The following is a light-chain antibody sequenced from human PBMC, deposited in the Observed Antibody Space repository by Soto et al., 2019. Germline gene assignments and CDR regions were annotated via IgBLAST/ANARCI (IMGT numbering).Light chain of an antibody. J-gene: IGLJ1*01. V-gene: IGLV2-14*01. Sequence: QSALTQPASVSESPGQSVTISCAGTSRDIGGYNYVSWYQQHQDKAPKLMIYGVTNRPSGVSDRFSGSKSGNTASLTISAIQAYDEADYYCTSSTSSSTYVFGTGTKLTVL. CDR2: GVT. CDR3: TSSTSSSTYV. CDR1: SRDIGGYNY.